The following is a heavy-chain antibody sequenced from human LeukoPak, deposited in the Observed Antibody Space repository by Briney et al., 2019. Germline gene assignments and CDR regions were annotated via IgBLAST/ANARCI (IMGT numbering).Heavy chain of an antibody. J-gene: IGHJ4*02. V-gene: IGHV4-34*01. Sequence: TSETLSLTCAVYGGSFSGYYWSWIRQPPGKGLEWIGSIYYSGNTYYNPSLKSRVTIVDTSKNQFSLKLSSVTAADTAVYYCARDPEVDTGTGPRFDSWGQGTLVTVSS. CDR3: ARDPEVDTGTGPRFDS. CDR2: IYYSGNT. CDR1: GGSFSGYY. D-gene: IGHD5-18*01.